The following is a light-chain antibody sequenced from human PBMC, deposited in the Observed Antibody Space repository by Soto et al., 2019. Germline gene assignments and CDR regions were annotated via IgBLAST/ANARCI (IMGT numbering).Light chain of an antibody. CDR3: HQYGSSPGT. CDR2: GES. CDR1: QSVTSNY. V-gene: IGKV3-20*01. Sequence: VLTQSPGTLSLSPGDSATLSCRDSQSVTSNYLAWYQQKPGQAPRLLIFGESIRDTGIPDSLSGSGSGTDLNLTISRLEPEDFAVYYCHQYGSSPGTFGQGTKVDIK. J-gene: IGKJ1*01.